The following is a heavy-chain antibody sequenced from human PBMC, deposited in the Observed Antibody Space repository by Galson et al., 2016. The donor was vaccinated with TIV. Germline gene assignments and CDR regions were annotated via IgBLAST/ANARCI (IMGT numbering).Heavy chain of an antibody. V-gene: IGHV2-70*11. CDR1: GFSLSRRRMC. Sequence: PALVKPPQTLTLTCTFSGFSLSRRRMCVTWMRQPPGKALEWLARIDGDDDTYYNNFLATRLFITKDTSRNQVVLTLTNLDPADTATYYCARASSDYFYNYGMDVWGQGTTVTVS. J-gene: IGHJ6*02. D-gene: IGHD6-19*01. CDR2: IDGDDDT. CDR3: ARASSDYFYNYGMDV.